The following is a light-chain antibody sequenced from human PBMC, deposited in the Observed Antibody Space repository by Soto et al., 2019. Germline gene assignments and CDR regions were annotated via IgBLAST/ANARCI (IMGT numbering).Light chain of an antibody. V-gene: IGKV1-5*03. J-gene: IGKJ1*01. Sequence: DIQMTQSPSTLSASVRDRVTITCRASQSISSWLAWYQQKPGKAPKLLIYKASSLESGVPSRFSGSGSGTELTLNISSLQPDDFATYYCQQYNRYWTFGQGTKVEIK. CDR3: QQYNRYWT. CDR2: KAS. CDR1: QSISSW.